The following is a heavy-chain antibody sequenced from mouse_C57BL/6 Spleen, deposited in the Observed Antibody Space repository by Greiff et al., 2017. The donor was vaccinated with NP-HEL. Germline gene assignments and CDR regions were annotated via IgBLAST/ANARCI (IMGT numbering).Heavy chain of an antibody. CDR2: INYDGSST. D-gene: IGHD1-1*01. Sequence: EVQRVESEGGLVQPGSSMKLSCTASGFTFSDYYMAWVRQVPEKGLEWVANINYDGSSTYYLDSLKSRFIISRDNAKNILYLQMSSLKSEDTAKYYCARERDYDGSPFAYWGQGTLVTVSA. V-gene: IGHV5-16*01. J-gene: IGHJ3*01. CDR3: ARERDYDGSPFAY. CDR1: GFTFSDYY.